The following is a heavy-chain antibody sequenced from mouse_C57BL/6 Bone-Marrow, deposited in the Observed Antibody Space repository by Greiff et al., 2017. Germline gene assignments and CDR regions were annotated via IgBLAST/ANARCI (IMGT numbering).Heavy chain of an antibody. Sequence: VQLQQSGAELVKPGASVKLSCKASGYTFTSYWMQWVKQRPGQGLEWIGEIDPSDSYTNYNQKFKGKATLTVDTSSSTAYMQLSSLTSEDSAVYYCARGIYYYGSRRYFDVWGTGTTVTVSS. CDR3: ARGIYYYGSRRYFDV. CDR2: IDPSDSYT. J-gene: IGHJ1*03. D-gene: IGHD1-1*01. V-gene: IGHV1-50*01. CDR1: GYTFTSYW.